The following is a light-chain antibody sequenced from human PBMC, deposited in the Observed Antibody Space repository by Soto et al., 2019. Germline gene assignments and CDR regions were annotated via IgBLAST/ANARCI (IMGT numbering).Light chain of an antibody. CDR3: QQRSNWPPRT. CDR1: QSVSSY. J-gene: IGKJ4*01. CDR2: DAS. V-gene: IGKV3-11*01. Sequence: DIVLTQSPATLSLSPGERATLSCRASQSVSSYLAWYQQKPGQAPRLLIYDASNRATGIPARFSGSGSGTDFTLTISSLEPEDFAVYYCQQRSNWPPRTFGGGTKLEIK.